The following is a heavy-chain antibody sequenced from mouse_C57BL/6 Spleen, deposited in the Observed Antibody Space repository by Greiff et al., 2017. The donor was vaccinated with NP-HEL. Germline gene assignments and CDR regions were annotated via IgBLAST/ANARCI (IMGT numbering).Heavy chain of an antibody. J-gene: IGHJ4*01. CDR1: GYTFTSYG. D-gene: IGHD1-1*01. CDR3: AGQETTLVDPYYAMDC. CDR2: IYPRSGNT. Sequence: VQLQESGAELVRPGASVKLSCKASGYTFTSYGIGWVKQRTGQGLEWIGEIYPRSGNTYYNEKFKGKATLTADKSSSTAYMELRSLTSEDSAVYFCAGQETTLVDPYYAMDCWGQGTSVTVSS. V-gene: IGHV1-81*01.